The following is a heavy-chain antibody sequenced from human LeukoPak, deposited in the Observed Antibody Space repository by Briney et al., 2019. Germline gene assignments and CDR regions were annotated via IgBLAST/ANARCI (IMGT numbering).Heavy chain of an antibody. D-gene: IGHD3-22*01. V-gene: IGHV3-23*01. J-gene: IGHJ2*01. CDR2: ISGSGGST. Sequence: PGASLRLSCAASGFTFSSYAMSWVRQAPGKGLEWVSAISGSGGSTYYADSVKGRFTISRDNSKNTLYLQMNSLRAEDTAVYYCAKDRSQVVVTNLALRGRGTLVTVSS. CDR3: AKDRSQVVVTNLAL. CDR1: GFTFSSYA.